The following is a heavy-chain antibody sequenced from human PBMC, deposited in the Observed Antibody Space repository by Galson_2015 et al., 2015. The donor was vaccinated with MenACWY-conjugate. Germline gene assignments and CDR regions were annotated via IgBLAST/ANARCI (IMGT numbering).Heavy chain of an antibody. V-gene: IGHV3-48*03. CDR3: ARVGTWIHQYFYYMDV. D-gene: IGHD5-18*01. CDR2: ITKRESGSPL. Sequence: RPAPAPGLERLSYITKRESGSPLYSAASPTGRCTLSRDPFQQQLFMEMNSLRAGDTGVYYCARVGTWIHQYFYYMDVWGKGTTVTVSS. J-gene: IGHJ6*03.